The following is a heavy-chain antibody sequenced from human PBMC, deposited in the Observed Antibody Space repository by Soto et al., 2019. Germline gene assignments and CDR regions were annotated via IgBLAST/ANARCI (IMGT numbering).Heavy chain of an antibody. J-gene: IGHJ6*02. CDR2: INPNSGGT. Sequence: AAVKVSCKTSGYTFTGYYMHWVRQAPGQGLEGMGWINPNSGGTNYAQKFQGRVTMTRDTSISTAYMELSRLRSDDTAVYYCARDRVGATPYYGMDVWGQGTTVTVSS. D-gene: IGHD1-26*01. V-gene: IGHV1-2*02. CDR1: GYTFTGYY. CDR3: ARDRVGATPYYGMDV.